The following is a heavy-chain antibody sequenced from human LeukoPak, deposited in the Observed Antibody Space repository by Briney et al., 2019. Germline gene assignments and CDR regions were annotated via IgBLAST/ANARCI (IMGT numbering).Heavy chain of an antibody. V-gene: IGHV4-59*01. J-gene: IGHJ5*02. Sequence: PSETLSLTCTVSGGSISSYYWSWIRQPPGKGLEWIGYIYYSGSTNYNPSLKSRVTISVDTSKNQFSLKLSSVTAADTAVYYCARGREWFGELFKGYWFDPWGQGTLVTVSS. CDR2: IYYSGST. CDR3: ARGREWFGELFKGYWFDP. D-gene: IGHD3-10*01. CDR1: GGSISSYY.